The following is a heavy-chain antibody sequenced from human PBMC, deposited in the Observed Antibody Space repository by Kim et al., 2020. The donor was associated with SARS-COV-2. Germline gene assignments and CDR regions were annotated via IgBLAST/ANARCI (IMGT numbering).Heavy chain of an antibody. Sequence: YSSTSLKTRLTISKDTSKHQVVLTMTNMDPVDTATYYCARELTTVVTLDYWGQGTLVTVSS. V-gene: IGHV2-70*01. J-gene: IGHJ4*02. CDR3: ARELTTVVTLDY. D-gene: IGHD4-17*01.